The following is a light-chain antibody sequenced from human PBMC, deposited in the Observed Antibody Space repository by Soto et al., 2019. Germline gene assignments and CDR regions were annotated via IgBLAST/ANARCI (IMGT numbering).Light chain of an antibody. CDR2: GSS. CDR3: QSYDSSLRGVV. Sequence: QSLLTQPPSVSGAPGRRVTISCTGSSSNIGAGYDVHWYQQLPGTAPKLLIYGSSNRPSGVPDRFSGSKSGTSASLAISGLQAEDEADYYCQSYDSSLRGVVFGGGTKLTVL. CDR1: SSNIGAGYD. J-gene: IGLJ2*01. V-gene: IGLV1-40*01.